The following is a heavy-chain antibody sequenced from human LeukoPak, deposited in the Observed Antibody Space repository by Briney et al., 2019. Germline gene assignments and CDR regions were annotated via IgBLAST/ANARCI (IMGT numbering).Heavy chain of an antibody. CDR1: GGSISSYY. D-gene: IGHD2-2*01. Sequence: SETLSLTCTVSGGSISSYYWSWIRQPPGKGLEWFGYIYYSGSTNYNPSLKSRVTISVDTSKNQFSLKLSSVTAADTAVYYCARLIGCSSTSCYAPSFDYWGQGTLVTVSS. V-gene: IGHV4-59*08. CDR2: IYYSGST. CDR3: ARLIGCSSTSCYAPSFDY. J-gene: IGHJ4*02.